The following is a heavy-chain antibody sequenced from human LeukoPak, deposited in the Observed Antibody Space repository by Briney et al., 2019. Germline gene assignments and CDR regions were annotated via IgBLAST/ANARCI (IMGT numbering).Heavy chain of an antibody. CDR3: ARVVFTGLIGYDILTGATLDY. Sequence: GGSLRLSCAASGFTFSSYAMHWVRQAPGKGLEWVAVISYDGSNKYYADSVKGRFTISRDNSKNTLYLQMNSLRAEDTAVYYCARVVFTGLIGYDILTGATLDYWGQGTLVTVSS. CDR2: ISYDGSNK. CDR1: GFTFSSYA. D-gene: IGHD3-9*01. V-gene: IGHV3-30-3*01. J-gene: IGHJ4*02.